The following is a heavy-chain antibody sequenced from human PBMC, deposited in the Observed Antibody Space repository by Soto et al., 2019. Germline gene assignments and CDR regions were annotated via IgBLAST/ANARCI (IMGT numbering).Heavy chain of an antibody. J-gene: IGHJ4*02. CDR2: IYTGGNT. Sequence: EVQLVESGGGLVQSGGSLRLSCAASGFTFSSHYLAWVRQAPGKGLEWVSLIYTGGNTHYADAVKGRFTISRDDSKNTVSLQMNSLSAEDTAVYYCARVVAQIDYWGQGPLVTVSS. D-gene: IGHD2-21*01. CDR1: GFTFSSHY. V-gene: IGHV3-66*01. CDR3: ARVVAQIDY.